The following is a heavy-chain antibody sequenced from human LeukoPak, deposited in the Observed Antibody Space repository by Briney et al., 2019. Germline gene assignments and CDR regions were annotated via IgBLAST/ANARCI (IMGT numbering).Heavy chain of an antibody. CDR1: GFTVSSNY. J-gene: IGHJ4*02. D-gene: IGHD1-26*01. CDR3: ARDLGGGSYYFGY. Sequence: GGSLRLSCAASGFTVSSNYMSWVRQAPGKGLEWVSVIYSGGSTYYADSVKGRFTISRDNSKNTLYLQMNSLRAEDTAVYYCARDLGGGSYYFGYWGQGTLVTVSS. V-gene: IGHV3-66*01. CDR2: IYSGGST.